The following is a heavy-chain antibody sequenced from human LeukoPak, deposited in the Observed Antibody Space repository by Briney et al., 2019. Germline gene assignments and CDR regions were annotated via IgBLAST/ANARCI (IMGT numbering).Heavy chain of an antibody. V-gene: IGHV3-11*01. CDR1: GFTFSDYC. CDR3: AREAYSSASFDY. D-gene: IGHD6-25*01. J-gene: IGHJ4*02. CDR2: ISSAGNIM. Sequence: PGGSLRLSCAASGFTFSDYCMSWIRQAPGKGLEWVSYISSAGNIMYYADSVKGRFTISRDNTKNSLYLQMNSLRAEDTAAYYCAREAYSSASFDYWGQGTLVTVSS.